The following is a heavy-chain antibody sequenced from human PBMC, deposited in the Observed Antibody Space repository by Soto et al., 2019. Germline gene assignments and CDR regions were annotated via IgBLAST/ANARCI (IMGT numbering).Heavy chain of an antibody. J-gene: IGHJ6*02. CDR2: ISYDGSNK. D-gene: IGHD6-13*01. CDR1: GFTFSSYC. V-gene: IGHV3-30*18. Sequence: QVQLVESGGGVVQPGRSLRLSCAASGFTFSSYCMHWVRQAPGKGLERVAVISYDGSNKYYADSVKGRVTISRDNSKNKVYLQMSSLGAEDTAVYYCAKDLRPQYISSGYRDFIYGMYVWGHGTTVTVSS. CDR3: AKDLRPQYISSGYRDFIYGMYV.